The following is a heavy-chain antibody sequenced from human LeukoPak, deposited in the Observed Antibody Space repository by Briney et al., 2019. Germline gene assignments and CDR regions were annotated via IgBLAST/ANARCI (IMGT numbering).Heavy chain of an antibody. Sequence: GGSLRLSCAASGXTFSSYGMHWVRQAPGKGLEWVAVISYDGSNKYYADSVKGRFTISRDNSKNTLYLQMNSLRAEDTAVYYCAKDLEQQLVYYYYGMDVWGQGTTVTVSS. CDR3: AKDLEQQLVYYYYGMDV. CDR2: ISYDGSNK. J-gene: IGHJ6*02. CDR1: GXTFSSYG. D-gene: IGHD6-13*01. V-gene: IGHV3-30*18.